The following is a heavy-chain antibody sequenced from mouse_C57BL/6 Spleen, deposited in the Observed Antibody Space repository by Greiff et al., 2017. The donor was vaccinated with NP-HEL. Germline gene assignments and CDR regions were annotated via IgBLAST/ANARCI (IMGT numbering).Heavy chain of an antibody. CDR2: IHPSDSDT. D-gene: IGHD2-4*01. V-gene: IGHV1-74*01. J-gene: IGHJ3*01. CDR3: AMESMRLRPFAY. Sequence: QVHVKQPGAELVKPGASVKVSCKASGYTFTSYWMHWVKQRPGQGLEWIGRIHPSDSDTNYNQKFKGKATLTVDKSSSTAYMQLSSLTSEDSAVYYCAMESMRLRPFAYWGQGTLVTVSA. CDR1: GYTFTSYW.